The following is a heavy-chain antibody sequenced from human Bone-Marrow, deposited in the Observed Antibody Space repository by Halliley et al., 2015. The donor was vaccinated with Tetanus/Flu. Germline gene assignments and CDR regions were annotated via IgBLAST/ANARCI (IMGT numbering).Heavy chain of an antibody. J-gene: IGHJ4*02. V-gene: IGHV4-4*02. CDR2: IHHSGSP. CDR3: ARVEPLWFFDY. D-gene: IGHD5-18*01. Sequence: KGLEWIGEIHHSGSPNHNPSPGSRVTISIDKSKTQFSLTMKYVPAADTAVYYCARVEPLWFFDYWGQGTLVTVSS.